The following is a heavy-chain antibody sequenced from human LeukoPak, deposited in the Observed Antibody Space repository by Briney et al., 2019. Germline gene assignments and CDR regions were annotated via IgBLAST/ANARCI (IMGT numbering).Heavy chain of an antibody. D-gene: IGHD3-9*01. CDR1: GITLSNYG. CDR2: IKQDGSEK. J-gene: IGHJ6*02. V-gene: IGHV3-7*01. CDR3: ARDLTTPTPWYYDILTGYYGYYYYYGMDV. Sequence: PGGSLRLSCAVSGITLSNYGMSWVRQAPGKGLEWVANIKQDGSEKYYVDSVKGRFTISRDNAKNSLYLQMNSLRAEDTAVYYCARDLTTPTPWYYDILTGYYGYYYYYGMDVWGQGTTVTVSS.